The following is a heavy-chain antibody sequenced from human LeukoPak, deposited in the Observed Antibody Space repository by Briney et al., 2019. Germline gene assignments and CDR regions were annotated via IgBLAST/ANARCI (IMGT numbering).Heavy chain of an antibody. CDR3: AGDLLNYYDSSGYQRWFDP. Sequence: SETLSLTCTVSGGSISSSSYSWGWIRQPPGKGLEWIGNIYYSGSGSTYYKPSLKSRVTISVDTSKNQFSLKLSSVTAADTAVYYCAGDLLNYYDSSGYQRWFDPWGQGTLVTVSS. CDR1: GGSISSSSYS. D-gene: IGHD3-22*01. V-gene: IGHV4-39*07. J-gene: IGHJ5*02. CDR2: IYYSGSGST.